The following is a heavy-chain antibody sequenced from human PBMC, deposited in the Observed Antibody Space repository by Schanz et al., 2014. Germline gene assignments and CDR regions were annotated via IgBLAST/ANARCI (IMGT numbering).Heavy chain of an antibody. V-gene: IGHV3-23*01. Sequence: VQLLQSGGALVQPGGSLRLSCSASGFTFSTYAMSWARQTPGKGLEWVSSITTGGNTYYRDSVKGRFTISRDNAKNSLFLQMNSLRAEDTAVYYCAGGEYQLLYGNWGQGTLXTVSS. D-gene: IGHD2-2*02. CDR3: AGGEYQLLYGN. CDR2: ITTGGNT. CDR1: GFTFSTYA. J-gene: IGHJ4*02.